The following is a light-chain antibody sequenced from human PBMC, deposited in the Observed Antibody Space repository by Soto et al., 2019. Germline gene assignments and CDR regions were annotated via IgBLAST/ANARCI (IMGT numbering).Light chain of an antibody. V-gene: IGKV1-12*01. CDR2: ATS. CDR1: QGVSNW. J-gene: IGKJ3*01. CDR3: QQAGSFPLT. Sequence: DIQLTQSPSSVSASVGDRITITSRASQGVSNWLTWYQQKPGRAPNLLIYATSSLHSGVPSRFSGSGSGTDFTLTVSSLQAEDFATYYCQQAGSFPLTFGPGTKRYIK.